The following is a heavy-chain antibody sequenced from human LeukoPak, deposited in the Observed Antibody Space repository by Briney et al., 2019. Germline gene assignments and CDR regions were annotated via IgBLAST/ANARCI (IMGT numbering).Heavy chain of an antibody. Sequence: GGSLRLSCAASEFTFSHYGMHWVRQAPGKGLQWVAVIWSDGTNQYYADSVKGRFTISRDNSNKMVYLQMNSPRADDTGVYYCAKDAQRGFDYSNSLEYWGQGSLVTVSS. J-gene: IGHJ4*02. CDR2: IWSDGTNQ. CDR3: AKDAQRGFDYSNSLEY. CDR1: EFTFSHYG. D-gene: IGHD4-11*01. V-gene: IGHV3-33*06.